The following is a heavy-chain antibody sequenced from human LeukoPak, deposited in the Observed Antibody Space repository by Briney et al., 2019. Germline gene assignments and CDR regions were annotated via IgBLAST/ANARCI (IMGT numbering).Heavy chain of an antibody. CDR1: GFTFSSYA. V-gene: IGHV3-64*01. Sequence: PGGSLRLSCADSGFTFSSYAMHWVRQAPGKGVEYVSAISSNGGSKYYANSLKGRFTISRDNSKKTLYLQMGSLRAEDMAVYYCARVYSSSWYSAFDIWGQGTMVTVSS. CDR2: ISSNGGSK. CDR3: ARVYSSSWYSAFDI. J-gene: IGHJ3*02. D-gene: IGHD6-13*01.